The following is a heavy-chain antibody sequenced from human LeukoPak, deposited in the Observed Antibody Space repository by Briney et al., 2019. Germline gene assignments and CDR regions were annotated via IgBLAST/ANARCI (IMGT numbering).Heavy chain of an antibody. D-gene: IGHD6-13*01. CDR2: IRYDGSHK. V-gene: IGHV3-30*02. CDR3: DIAAAGTSDY. Sequence: GGSLRLSCAASGFTFSSYGMHWVRQAPGKGLEWVAFIRYDGSHKYYADSVKGRFTISRDNSKNTLYLQMNSLRAEDTAVYYCDIAAAGTSDYWGQGTLVTVSS. J-gene: IGHJ4*02. CDR1: GFTFSSYG.